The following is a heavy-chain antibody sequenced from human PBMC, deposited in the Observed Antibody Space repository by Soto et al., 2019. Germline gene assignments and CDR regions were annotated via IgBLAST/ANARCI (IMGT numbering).Heavy chain of an antibody. CDR1: GFTFSSYS. CDR2: ISSSSSYI. CDR3: ASWRTAAVDY. V-gene: IGHV3-21*01. Sequence: GGSLRLSCAASGFTFSSYSMNWVRQAPGKGLEWVSSISSSSSYIYYADSVKGRFTISRDNAKNSLYLQMNSLRAEDTAVYYCASWRTAAVDYWGQGTLVTVSS. J-gene: IGHJ4*02. D-gene: IGHD6-13*01.